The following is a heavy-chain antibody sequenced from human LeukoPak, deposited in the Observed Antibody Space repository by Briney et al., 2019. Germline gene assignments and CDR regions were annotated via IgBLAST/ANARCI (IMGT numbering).Heavy chain of an antibody. CDR2: ITYNSGTI. J-gene: IGHJ4*02. CDR1: GSTFKSYA. V-gene: IGHV3-48*02. D-gene: IGHD5-18*01. CDR3: ARDSGYSYADDY. Sequence: GGSLRLSCAASGSTFKSYAMQWVRQAPGKGLEWVSYITYNSGTIFYADSVKGRFTISRDNAKDSLYLQMSSLRDEDTAVYYCARDSGYSYADDYWGQGTLVTVSS.